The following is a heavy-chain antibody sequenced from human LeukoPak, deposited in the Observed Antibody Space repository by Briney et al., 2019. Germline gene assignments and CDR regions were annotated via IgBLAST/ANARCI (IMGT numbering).Heavy chain of an antibody. CDR3: ARGARVVVPAAADY. Sequence: GASVKVSCKASGGTFSSYAISWVRQAPGQGLEWMGGIIPIFGTANYARKFQGRVTITADESTSTAYMELSSLRSEDTAVYYCARGARVVVPAAADYWGQGTLVTVSS. J-gene: IGHJ4*02. D-gene: IGHD2-2*01. V-gene: IGHV1-69*13. CDR2: IIPIFGTA. CDR1: GGTFSSYA.